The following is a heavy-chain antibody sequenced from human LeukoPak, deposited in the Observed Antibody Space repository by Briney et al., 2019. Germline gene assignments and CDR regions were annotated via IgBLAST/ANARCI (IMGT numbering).Heavy chain of an antibody. CDR3: AKAFPKGIAVAGPDY. D-gene: IGHD6-19*01. CDR2: ISGSGGST. V-gene: IGHV3-23*01. Sequence: GGSLRLSCAASGFAFSSYAMSWARQAPGKGLEWVSAISGSGGSTYYADSVKGRFTISRDNSKNTLYLQMNSLRAEDTAVYYCAKAFPKGIAVAGPDYWGQGTLVTVSS. CDR1: GFAFSSYA. J-gene: IGHJ4*02.